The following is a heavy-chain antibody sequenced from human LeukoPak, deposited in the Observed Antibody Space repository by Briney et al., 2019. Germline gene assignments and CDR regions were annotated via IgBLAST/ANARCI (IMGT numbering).Heavy chain of an antibody. D-gene: IGHD2-2*01. CDR2: INHSGIT. Sequence: SGTLSLTCAVCNGSFRGYYWSWIRQPPGKGLEWIGEINHSGITHYNPSLESRVTISVDTSKNQVSLKVRSVTAADTALYYCARERVGPAAMPFDYWGQGTLVTVSS. CDR3: ARERVGPAAMPFDY. J-gene: IGHJ4*02. V-gene: IGHV4-34*01. CDR1: NGSFRGYY.